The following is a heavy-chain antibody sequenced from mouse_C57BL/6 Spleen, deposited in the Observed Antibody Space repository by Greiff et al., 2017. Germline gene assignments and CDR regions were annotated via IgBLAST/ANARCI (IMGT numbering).Heavy chain of an antibody. V-gene: IGHV1-15*01. CDR3: TRFDAGAMDY. CDR1: GYTFTDYE. J-gene: IGHJ4*01. D-gene: IGHD2-3*01. CDR2: IDPETGGT. Sequence: QVQLQQSGAELVRPGASVTLSCKASGYTFTDYEMHWVKQTPVHGLEWIGAIDPETGGTAYNQKFKGKAILTADKSSSTAYMELRSLTSADSAVYYCTRFDAGAMDYWGQGTSVTVSS.